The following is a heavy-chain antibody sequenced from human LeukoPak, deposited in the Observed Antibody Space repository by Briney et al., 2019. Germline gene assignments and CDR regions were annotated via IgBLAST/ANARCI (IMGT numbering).Heavy chain of an antibody. D-gene: IGHD2-2*02. J-gene: IGHJ4*02. Sequence: GGSLRLSCTASGLSFSSYNMNWVRQAPGKGPEWVAYITANNTTKYYADSVKGRFTISRDNAKKSLFLQMNSLRAEDTAVYYCAKPMGLGYCSSTSCYMWAFDYWGQGTLVTVSS. CDR3: AKPMGLGYCSSTSCYMWAFDY. V-gene: IGHV3-48*01. CDR2: ITANNTTK. CDR1: GLSFSSYN.